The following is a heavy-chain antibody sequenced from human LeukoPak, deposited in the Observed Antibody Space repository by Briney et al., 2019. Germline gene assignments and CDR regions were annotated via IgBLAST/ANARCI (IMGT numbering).Heavy chain of an antibody. CDR2: IWFDGSDK. V-gene: IGHV3-33*01. Sequence: GRSLRLSCAASGFTFSSYGMHWVRQAPGKGLEWVTFIWFDGSDKYYADSVKGRFTISRDNSKNTLYLQMNSLRAEDTAVYYCAREDVDTAMARYYYYGMDVWGQGTTVTVSS. CDR3: AREDVDTAMARYYYYGMDV. CDR1: GFTFSSYG. J-gene: IGHJ6*02. D-gene: IGHD5-18*01.